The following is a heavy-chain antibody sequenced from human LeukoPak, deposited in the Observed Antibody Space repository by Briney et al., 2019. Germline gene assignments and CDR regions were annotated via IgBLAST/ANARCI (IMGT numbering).Heavy chain of an antibody. D-gene: IGHD1-26*01. Sequence: ASVKVSCKASGYSFTSFGITWVRQAPGRGLEWMGWISPYDGNTNYAQNFQGRVTMTTDTSTTTAYMDLRSLRFDDTAVYYCARTRPTWEGWGFDYWGQGTLVTVSS. V-gene: IGHV1-18*01. CDR1: GYSFTSFG. J-gene: IGHJ4*02. CDR2: ISPYDGNT. CDR3: ARTRPTWEGWGFDY.